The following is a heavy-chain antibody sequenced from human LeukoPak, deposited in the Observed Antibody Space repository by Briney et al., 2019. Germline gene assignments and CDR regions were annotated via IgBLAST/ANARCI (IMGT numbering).Heavy chain of an antibody. CDR2: MNPNSGNT. V-gene: IGHV1-8*01. CDR1: GYTFTSYD. CDR3: ARGQKGYCSGGSCLSYYYYYMGV. Sequence: GASVKVSCKASGYTFTSYDINWVRQATGQGLEWTGWMNPNSGNTGYAQKFQGRVTMTRNTSISTAYMELSSLRSEDTAVYYCARGQKGYCSGGSCLSYYYYYMGVWGKGTTVTVSS. D-gene: IGHD2-15*01. J-gene: IGHJ6*03.